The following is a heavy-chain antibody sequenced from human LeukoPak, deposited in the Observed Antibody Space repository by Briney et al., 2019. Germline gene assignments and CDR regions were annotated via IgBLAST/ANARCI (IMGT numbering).Heavy chain of an antibody. CDR1: GHTFTGYY. J-gene: IGHJ4*02. Sequence: ASVKVSCKASGHTFTGYYMHWVRQAPGQGLEWMGWIDPNSGGTNYAQKFQGRVSMTRDTSISTAYMELSRLRSDDTAVYYCAREAYYGSGSYYNAQDYWGQGTLVTVSS. D-gene: IGHD3-10*01. CDR3: AREAYYGSGSYYNAQDY. CDR2: IDPNSGGT. V-gene: IGHV1-2*02.